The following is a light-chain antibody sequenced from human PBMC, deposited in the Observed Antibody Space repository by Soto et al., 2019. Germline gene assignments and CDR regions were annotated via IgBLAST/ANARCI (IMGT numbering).Light chain of an antibody. CDR3: SSYTSSSPLD. V-gene: IGLV2-14*01. CDR1: SSDVGGYNY. J-gene: IGLJ1*01. Sequence: QSVLTQPACVSGSPGQSITISCTGTSSDVGGYNYVSWYQHHPGKAPKLMIYEVTYRPSGVSNRFSASKSGNTASLTISGLRAEDEADYYCSSYTSSSPLDFGTGTKVTVL. CDR2: EVT.